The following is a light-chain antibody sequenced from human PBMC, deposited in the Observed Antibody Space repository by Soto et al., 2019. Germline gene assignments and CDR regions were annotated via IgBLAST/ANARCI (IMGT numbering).Light chain of an antibody. CDR2: GAS. V-gene: IGKV3-15*01. Sequence: EIVMTQSPATLSVSPGERATLSCRASQSVSNNLAWYQQKPGQAPRLLIYGASTRATGIPARFSGSGSGTEFTLIVSSLQSEDFAVYYCQQYNTWPPWTFGQGTKVEIK. CDR1: QSVSNN. J-gene: IGKJ1*01. CDR3: QQYNTWPPWT.